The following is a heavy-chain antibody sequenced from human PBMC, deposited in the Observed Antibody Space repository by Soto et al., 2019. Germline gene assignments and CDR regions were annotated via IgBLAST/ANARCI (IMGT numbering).Heavy chain of an antibody. J-gene: IGHJ4*02. CDR1: GFTFSSYG. V-gene: IGHV3-30*18. CDR2: ISYDGSNK. Sequence: QPGGSLRLSCAASGFTFSSYGMHWVRQAPGKGLEWVAVISYDGSNKYYADSVKGRFTISGDNSKNTLYLQMNSLRAEDTAVYYCAKDQGVVSSGWYLVPFFDYWGQGTLVTVSS. CDR3: AKDQGVVSSGWYLVPFFDY. D-gene: IGHD6-19*01.